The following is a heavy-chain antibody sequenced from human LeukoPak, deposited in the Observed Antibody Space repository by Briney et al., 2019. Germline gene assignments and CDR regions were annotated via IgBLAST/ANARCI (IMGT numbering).Heavy chain of an antibody. CDR2: IYPGDSDT. Sequence: GESLKISCKGSGYSFTSYWIGWVRQMPGKGLEWMGIIYPGDSDTRYSPSFQGQVTISADKSISTAYLQWSSLEASDTAMYYCARHGINSRYFYYYYMDVWGKGTTVTVSS. D-gene: IGHD3-9*01. CDR1: GYSFTSYW. J-gene: IGHJ6*03. V-gene: IGHV5-51*01. CDR3: ARHGINSRYFYYYYMDV.